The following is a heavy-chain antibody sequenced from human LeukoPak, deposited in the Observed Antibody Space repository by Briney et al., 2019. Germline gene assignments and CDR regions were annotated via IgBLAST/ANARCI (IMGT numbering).Heavy chain of an antibody. J-gene: IGHJ6*03. Sequence: ASVKVSCKASGYTFINYGISWVRQAPGQGLEWMGWISPYNGDTDYAQKVQGRLTMTTDTSTSTAYMELRSLSSDDTAVYYCARGVGYYCTTTSCSSYYYSYIDVWGKGTTVTISS. D-gene: IGHD2-2*01. CDR2: ISPYNGDT. CDR1: GYTFINYG. V-gene: IGHV1-18*01. CDR3: ARGVGYYCTTTSCSSYYYSYIDV.